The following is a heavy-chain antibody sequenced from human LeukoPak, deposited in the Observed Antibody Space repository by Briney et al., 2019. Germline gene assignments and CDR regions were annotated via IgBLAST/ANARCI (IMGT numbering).Heavy chain of an antibody. D-gene: IGHD4-23*01. CDR1: GGTFISYA. Sequence: SVKVSCKASGGTFISYAISWARQAPGQGLEWMGGIIPIFGTANYAQKFQGRVTITADESTSTAYMELSSLRSEDTAVYYCARDRGTVVTPRYYYYYMDVWGKGTTVTISS. CDR3: ARDRGTVVTPRYYYYYMDV. J-gene: IGHJ6*03. CDR2: IIPIFGTA. V-gene: IGHV1-69*13.